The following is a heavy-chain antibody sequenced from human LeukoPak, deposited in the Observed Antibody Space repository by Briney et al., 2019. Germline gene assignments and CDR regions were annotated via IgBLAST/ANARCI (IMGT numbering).Heavy chain of an antibody. CDR3: ARHSYYYGSGSYYPIDAFDI. D-gene: IGHD3-10*01. CDR1: GGSISSYC. V-gene: IGHV4-59*08. Sequence: PSETLSLTCTVSGGSISSYCWSWIRQPPGKGLEWIGYIYYSGSTNYNPSLKSRVTISVDTSKNQFSLKLSSVTAADTAVYYCARHSYYYGSGSYYPIDAFDIWGQGTMVTVSS. J-gene: IGHJ3*02. CDR2: IYYSGST.